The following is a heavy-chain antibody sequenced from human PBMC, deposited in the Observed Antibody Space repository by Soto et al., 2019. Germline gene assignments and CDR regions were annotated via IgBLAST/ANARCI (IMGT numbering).Heavy chain of an antibody. D-gene: IGHD3-22*01. Sequence: QVRLQESGPGLVKPSETLSLTCTVSGGSVSSGSYYWSWIRQPPGKGLEWIGYIYYSGSTNYNPSLKSRVTISVDTSKNQFSLKLSSVTAADTAVYYCARGDDSSGYYYYYYYGMDVWGQGTTVTVSS. J-gene: IGHJ6*02. CDR2: IYYSGST. CDR3: ARGDDSSGYYYYYYYGMDV. V-gene: IGHV4-61*01. CDR1: GGSVSSGSYY.